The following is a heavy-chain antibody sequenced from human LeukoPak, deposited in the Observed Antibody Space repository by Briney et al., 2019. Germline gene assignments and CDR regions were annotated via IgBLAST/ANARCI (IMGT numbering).Heavy chain of an antibody. D-gene: IGHD3-9*01. J-gene: IGHJ4*02. CDR1: GASISSGNYY. Sequence: SETLSLTCTVSGASISSGNYYWGWIRQPPGKGLEWIGSIYYSGSTYYNPSLKSRVTIPVDTSKNQFSLKLSSVTAADTAVYYCARPMPYYDILTGYSFYFDYWGQGTLVTVSS. CDR3: ARPMPYYDILTGYSFYFDY. CDR2: IYYSGST. V-gene: IGHV4-39*01.